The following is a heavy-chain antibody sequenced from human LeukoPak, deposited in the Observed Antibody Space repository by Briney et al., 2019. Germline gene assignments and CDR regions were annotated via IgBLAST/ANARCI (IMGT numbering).Heavy chain of an antibody. J-gene: IGHJ6*02. CDR2: ISSSGDXA. D-gene: IGHD3-10*02. V-gene: IGHV3-23*01. Sequence: ISSSGDXAYYADSVRGRFTISRDKSKNTVSLQMNRLRGEDTAVYYCAXDVRVGXGXMDXWXXG. CDR3: AXDVRVGXGXMDX.